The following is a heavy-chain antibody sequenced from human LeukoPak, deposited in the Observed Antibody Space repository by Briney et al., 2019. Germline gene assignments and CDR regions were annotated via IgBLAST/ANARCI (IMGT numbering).Heavy chain of an antibody. CDR2: VSPSHTTR. D-gene: IGHD5-12*01. Sequence: ASVKVSCEASGYTFRQYSISWVRQAPGKGLEWMGWVSPSHTTRVYAQQFQGRVTMTADTNTNTVSMELRSLRSDDTAVYFCARDIVATIGGTDWFDPWGQGTLVTVSS. CDR1: GYTFRQYS. J-gene: IGHJ5*02. V-gene: IGHV1-18*01. CDR3: ARDIVATIGGTDWFDP.